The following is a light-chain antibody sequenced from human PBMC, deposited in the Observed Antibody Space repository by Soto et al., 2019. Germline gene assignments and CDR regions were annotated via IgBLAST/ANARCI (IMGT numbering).Light chain of an antibody. CDR3: QQYDTYPFT. CDR2: AAS. V-gene: IGKV1-16*01. J-gene: IGKJ3*01. CDR1: QAISNS. Sequence: DIQLTQSPSSLSASVGDRVTITCRASQAISNSLVWYQQKPETAPKSLIFAASRLQSGIPLRFSGSGSRTEFTLTISSLQPEDVASYFCQQYDTYPFTFGPGTKVDI.